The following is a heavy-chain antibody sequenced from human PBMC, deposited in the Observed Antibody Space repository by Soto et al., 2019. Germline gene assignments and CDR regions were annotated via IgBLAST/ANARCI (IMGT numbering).Heavy chain of an antibody. CDR2: ISSSSSDV. V-gene: IGHV3-21*01. J-gene: IGHJ4*02. D-gene: IGHD6-19*01. CDR3: VRDFVAATGFFEY. Sequence: GGSLRLSCGASGFTFSTYSMNWVRQAPGKGLEWVSSISSSSSDVFYADSVKGRFTISRDNAKNSLYLQMNSLRAEDTAVYYCVRDFVAATGFFEYWGLGTLVTVSS. CDR1: GFTFSTYS.